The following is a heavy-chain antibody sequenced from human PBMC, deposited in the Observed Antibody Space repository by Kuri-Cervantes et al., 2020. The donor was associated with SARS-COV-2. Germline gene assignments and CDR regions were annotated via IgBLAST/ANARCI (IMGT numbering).Heavy chain of an antibody. J-gene: IGHJ4*02. V-gene: IGHV3-49*04. CDR1: GFTFGDYA. CDR2: TRSKVYSGTT. CDR3: ARDSPSDY. Sequence: GESLKISCTASGFTFGDYAMTWVRQAPGKGLEWVGFTRSKVYSGTTDYAASVKGRFTISRDDSKSIAYLQMNSLKTEDTAVYYCARDSPSDYWGQGTLVTVSS.